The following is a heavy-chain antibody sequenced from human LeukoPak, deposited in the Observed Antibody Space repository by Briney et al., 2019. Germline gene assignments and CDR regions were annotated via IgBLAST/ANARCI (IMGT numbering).Heavy chain of an antibody. D-gene: IGHD3-3*01. V-gene: IGHV4-38-2*02. CDR3: VREGPIRFLEQIDY. CDR2: IYYSGST. Sequence: KAGGSLRLSCAASGFTFSSYGMHWVRQAPGKGLEWIGSIYYSGSTYYNPSLKSRVTISVDTSKNQFSLKLSSVTAADTAVYYCVREGPIRFLEQIDYWGQGTLVTVSS. J-gene: IGHJ4*02. CDR1: GFTFSSYG.